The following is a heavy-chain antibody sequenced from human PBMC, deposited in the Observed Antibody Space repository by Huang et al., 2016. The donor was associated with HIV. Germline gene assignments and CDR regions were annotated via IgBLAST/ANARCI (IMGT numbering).Heavy chain of an antibody. D-gene: IGHD2-2*03. Sequence: QVQLVQSGAEFKKPGASLKLSCAASGYIFTTYSIHWFRRVPGQSLQWLGWSNHGKGRIPFLQSCNGRVILSRDLSAATVYMQLSGLTADDTATYFCARAARGDGYHGAFDVWGQGTMVTV. CDR3: ARAARGDGYHGAFDV. J-gene: IGHJ3*01. CDR2: SNHGKGRI. V-gene: IGHV1-3*01. CDR1: GYIFTTYS.